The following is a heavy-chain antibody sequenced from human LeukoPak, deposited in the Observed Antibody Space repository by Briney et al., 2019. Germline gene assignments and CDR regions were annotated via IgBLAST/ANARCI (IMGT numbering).Heavy chain of an antibody. D-gene: IGHD2-2*01. Sequence: PSETPSLTCAVYGGSFSGYYWSWIRQPPGKGLEWIGEINHSGSTNYNPSLKSLVTISVDTSKNQFSLKLSSVTAADTAVYYCASGYQLPYYWGQGTLVTVSS. J-gene: IGHJ4*02. CDR3: ASGYQLPYY. CDR1: GGSFSGYY. V-gene: IGHV4-34*01. CDR2: INHSGST.